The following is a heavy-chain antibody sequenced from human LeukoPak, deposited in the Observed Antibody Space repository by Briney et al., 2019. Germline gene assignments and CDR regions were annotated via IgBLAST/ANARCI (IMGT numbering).Heavy chain of an antibody. D-gene: IGHD2-2*02. CDR3: VRAHCSSTSCYTDY. V-gene: IGHV1-2*02. CDR1: GYTFTGYY. CDR2: INPNSGGT. Sequence: ASVKVSCKASGYTFTGYYMHWVRQAPGQGLEWMGWINPNSGGTNYAQKFQGRVTMTRDTSISTAYMELSRLRSDDTAVYYCVRAHCSSTSCYTDYWGQGTLVTVSS. J-gene: IGHJ4*02.